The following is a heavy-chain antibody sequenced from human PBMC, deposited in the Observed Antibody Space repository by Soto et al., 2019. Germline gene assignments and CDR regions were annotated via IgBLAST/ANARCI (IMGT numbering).Heavy chain of an antibody. CDR1: GFTFSDYA. J-gene: IGHJ4*02. D-gene: IGHD6-19*01. V-gene: IGHV3-30*03. CDR2: VSHDGRNT. Sequence: GGSLRLSCAASGFTFSDYAMHWVRQAPGKGLEWVAVVSHDGRNTHYADSVKGRFTISRDSSKNTVSLEMTSLRAEGTAVYFCARDQADYRGGWPLDYWGQGTLVTVSS. CDR3: ARDQADYRGGWPLDY.